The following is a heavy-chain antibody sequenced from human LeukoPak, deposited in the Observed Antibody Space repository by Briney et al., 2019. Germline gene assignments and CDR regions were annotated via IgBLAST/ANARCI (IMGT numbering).Heavy chain of an antibody. CDR2: IGTAGDT. CDR1: GFTFSSYD. J-gene: IGHJ6*02. V-gene: IGHV3-13*01. D-gene: IGHD3-22*01. CDR3: ARGPLMEPSGYTYYYYYGMDV. Sequence: PGGSLRLSCAASGFTFSSYDMHWVRQATGKGLEWVSAIGTAGDTYYPGSVKGRFTISRENAKNSLYLQMNSLRAEDTAVYYCARGPLMEPSGYTYYYYYGMDVWGQGITVTVSS.